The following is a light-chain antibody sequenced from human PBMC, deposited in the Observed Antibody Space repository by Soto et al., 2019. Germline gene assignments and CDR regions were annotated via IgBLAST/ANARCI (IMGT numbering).Light chain of an antibody. J-gene: IGKJ1*01. CDR1: QSVSNNS. Sequence: EIVMTQSPATLSVSPGERATLSCRASQSVSNNSLAWYQQKRGQPPRLLIYDASSRATGIPARFSGSGSGTDFTLTISSLEPEDFAVYFCQQGTFGQGTKVDIK. V-gene: IGKV3D-20*02. CDR2: DAS. CDR3: QQGT.